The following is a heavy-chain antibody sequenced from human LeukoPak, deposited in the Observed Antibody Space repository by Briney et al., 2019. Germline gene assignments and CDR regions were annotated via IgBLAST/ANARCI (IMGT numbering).Heavy chain of an antibody. Sequence: PSETLSLTCTVSGGSISSYYWSWIRQSAGKGLEWIGRIHTSGSTNYNPSLKSRVTMSGDTSKNQFSLKLSSVTAADTAVYYCARRGLGAPKPAFDYWGQGTLVTVSS. CDR1: GGSISSYY. CDR3: ARRGLGAPKPAFDY. J-gene: IGHJ4*02. D-gene: IGHD2-15*01. CDR2: IHTSGST. V-gene: IGHV4-4*07.